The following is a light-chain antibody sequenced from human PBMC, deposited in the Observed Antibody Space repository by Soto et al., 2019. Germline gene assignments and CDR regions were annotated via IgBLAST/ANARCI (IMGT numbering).Light chain of an antibody. CDR2: GAS. J-gene: IGKJ1*01. Sequence: EIVLTQSPGTLSLSPGERATLSCRASQSVSRNYLAWYQQKPGQAPRLLIYGASNRDTGIPDRFRGSGSGTDFSLTITRLEPEDFAVYYCQQYASSRTFGQGTKVDIK. CDR1: QSVSRNY. V-gene: IGKV3-20*01. CDR3: QQYASSRT.